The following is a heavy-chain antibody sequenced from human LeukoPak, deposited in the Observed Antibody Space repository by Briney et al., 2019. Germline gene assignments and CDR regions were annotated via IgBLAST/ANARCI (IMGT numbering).Heavy chain of an antibody. CDR1: GFTFSSYA. Sequence: PGGSLRLSCAASGFTFSSYAMHWVRQAPGKGLEWVAVISYDGSNKYYADSVKGRFTISRDNSKNTLYLQMNSLRAEDTAVYYCAKGPELSYWGQGTLVTVSS. CDR3: AKGPELSY. CDR2: ISYDGSNK. J-gene: IGHJ4*02. D-gene: IGHD1-14*01. V-gene: IGHV3-30*04.